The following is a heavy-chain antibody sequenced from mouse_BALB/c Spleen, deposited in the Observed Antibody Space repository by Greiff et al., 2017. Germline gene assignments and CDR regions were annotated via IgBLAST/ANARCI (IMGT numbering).Heavy chain of an antibody. V-gene: IGHV1-9*01. CDR2: ILPGSGST. J-gene: IGHJ1*01. Sequence: VQLQQSGAELMKPGASVKISCKATGYTFSSYWIEWVKQRPGHGLEWIGEILPGSGSTNYNEKFKGKATFTADTSSNTAYMQLSSLTSEDSAVYYCARRLRDWYFDVWGAGTTVTVSS. CDR3: ARRLRDWYFDV. D-gene: IGHD2-4*01. CDR1: GYTFSSYW.